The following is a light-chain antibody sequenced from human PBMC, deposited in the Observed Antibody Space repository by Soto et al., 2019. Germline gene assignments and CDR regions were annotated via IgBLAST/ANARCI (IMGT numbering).Light chain of an antibody. V-gene: IGLV2-8*01. CDR2: EVT. CDR1: SSDIGRYNY. J-gene: IGLJ2*01. Sequence: QSVLTQPPSASGSRGHSVTISCTGTSSDIGRYNYVSWYQQHPGKAPKLMIYEVTKRPSGVPDRFSGSKSGNTASLTVSGLQAEDEADYYCTSYINGNPIIFGGGTKLTVL. CDR3: TSYINGNPII.